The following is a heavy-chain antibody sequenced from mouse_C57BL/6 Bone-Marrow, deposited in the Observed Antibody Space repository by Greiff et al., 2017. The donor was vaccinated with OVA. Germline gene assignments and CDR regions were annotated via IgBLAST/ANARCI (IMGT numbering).Heavy chain of an antibody. CDR1: GFTFSDYY. CDR3: ARRGRTMDY. CDR2: ISNGGGST. Sequence: EVKLVESGGGLVQPGGSLQLSCAASGFTFSDYYMYWVRQTPEKRLEWVAYISNGGGSTYYPDTVKGRFTISRDNAKNTLYLQMSRLKSEDTAMYYCARRGRTMDYWGQGTSVTVSS. J-gene: IGHJ4*01. V-gene: IGHV5-12*01.